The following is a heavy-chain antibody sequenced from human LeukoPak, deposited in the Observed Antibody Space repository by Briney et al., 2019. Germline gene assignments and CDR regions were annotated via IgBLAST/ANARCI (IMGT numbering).Heavy chain of an antibody. CDR3: ARAAYYYASSLKRIYYFDY. CDR1: GGSFSGYY. Sequence: PSETLSLACAVYGGSFSGYYWSWIRQPPGKGLEWLGEINRSGSTNYNPSLKSRVAISVDTSKNQFSLKLSSVTAADTAVYYCARAAYYYASSLKRIYYFDYWGQGTLVTVSS. V-gene: IGHV4-34*01. D-gene: IGHD3-22*01. CDR2: INRSGST. J-gene: IGHJ4*02.